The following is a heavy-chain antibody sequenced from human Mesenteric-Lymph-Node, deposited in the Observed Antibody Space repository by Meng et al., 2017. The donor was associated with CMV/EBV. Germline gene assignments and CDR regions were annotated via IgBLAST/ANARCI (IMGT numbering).Heavy chain of an antibody. Sequence: GESLKISCAASKFTFSNYAMNWVRQAPGKGLEWVSSIRGSGTTTYYADSVKGRFTISRDNAKSKLYLQMNSLRAEETALYYCAKGGGGYSSSWLDYWGQGTLVTVSS. CDR2: IRGSGTTT. V-gene: IGHV3-23*01. J-gene: IGHJ4*02. CDR3: AKGGGGYSSSWLDY. D-gene: IGHD6-13*01. CDR1: KFTFSNYA.